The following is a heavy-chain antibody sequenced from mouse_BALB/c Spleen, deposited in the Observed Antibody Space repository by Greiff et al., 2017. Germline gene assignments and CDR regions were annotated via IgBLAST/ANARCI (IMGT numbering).Heavy chain of an antibody. D-gene: IGHD2-3*01. J-gene: IGHJ3*01. Sequence: EVKLMESGGGLVQPGGSRKLSCAASGFTFSSFGMHWVRQAPEKGLEWVAYISSGSSTIYYADTVKGRFTISRDNPKNTLFLQMTSLRSEDTAMYYCAREDGSGFADWGQGTLVTVSA. CDR3: AREDGSGFAD. V-gene: IGHV5-17*02. CDR2: ISSGSSTI. CDR1: GFTFSSFG.